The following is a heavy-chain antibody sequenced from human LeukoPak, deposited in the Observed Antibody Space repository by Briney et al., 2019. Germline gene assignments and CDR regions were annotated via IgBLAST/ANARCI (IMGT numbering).Heavy chain of an antibody. CDR3: ARGGAMVRGVIMGTRWFDP. D-gene: IGHD3-10*01. Sequence: GGSLRLSCVASGFTVSSNYMSWVRQAPGKGLEWVSVIYSGGSTYYADSVKGRFTISRHNSKNTLYLQMNSLRAEDTAVYYCARGGAMVRGVIMGTRWFDPWGQGTLVTVSS. CDR1: GFTVSSNY. CDR2: IYSGGST. J-gene: IGHJ5*02. V-gene: IGHV3-53*04.